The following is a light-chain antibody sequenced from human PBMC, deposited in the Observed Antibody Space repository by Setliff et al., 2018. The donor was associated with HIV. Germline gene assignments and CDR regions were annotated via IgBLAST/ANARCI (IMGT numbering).Light chain of an antibody. CDR2: QAT. CDR1: SSDIGRYNL. V-gene: IGLV2-23*01. Sequence: QSVLAQPASVSGSPGQSITISCTGTSSDIGRYNLVSRYQQYPGKAPKLMIYQATKRPSGVSNRFSGSKSGNTASLTISGLQAEDEADYYCCSNTGSNTYVFGSGTKSPS. J-gene: IGLJ1*01. CDR3: CSNTGSNTYV.